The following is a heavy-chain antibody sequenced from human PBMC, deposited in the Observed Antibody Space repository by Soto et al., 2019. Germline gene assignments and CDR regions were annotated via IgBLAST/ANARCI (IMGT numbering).Heavy chain of an antibody. CDR2: INHSGST. D-gene: IGHD2-2*02. J-gene: IGHJ5*02. V-gene: IGHV4-34*01. CDR1: GGSFSGYY. Sequence: NPSETLSLTCAVYGGSFSGYYWSWIRQPPGKGLEWIGEINHSGSTNYNPSLKSRVTISVDTSKNQFSLKLSSVTAADTAVYYCARDNIVLVPAAIRWFDPWGQGTLVTVSS. CDR3: ARDNIVLVPAAIRWFDP.